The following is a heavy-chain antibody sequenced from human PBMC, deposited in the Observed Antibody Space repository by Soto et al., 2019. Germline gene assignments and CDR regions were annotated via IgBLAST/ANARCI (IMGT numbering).Heavy chain of an antibody. Sequence: EVQLVESGGGLVQPGRSLRLSCAASGFTFDDYAMHWVRQAPGKGLEWVSGISWNSGSIGYADSVKSRFTISRDNAKNSLYLQMNSLRAEDTALYYCAKGYDFWSGYCDYWGQGTLVTVSS. CDR3: AKGYDFWSGYCDY. D-gene: IGHD3-3*01. J-gene: IGHJ4*02. CDR1: GFTFDDYA. V-gene: IGHV3-9*01. CDR2: ISWNSGSI.